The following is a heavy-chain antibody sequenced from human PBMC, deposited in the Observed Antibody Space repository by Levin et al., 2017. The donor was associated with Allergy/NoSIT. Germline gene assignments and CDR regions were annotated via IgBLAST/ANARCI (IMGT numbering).Heavy chain of an antibody. CDR3: AREMANTRGWYTVDY. V-gene: IGHV3-23*01. D-gene: IGHD6-19*01. J-gene: IGHJ4*02. CDR1: GFTFSTYA. CDR2: IRDSGGRT. Sequence: GGSLRLSCAASGFTFSTYAMAWVRRTPGTGLEWVSTIRDSGGRTYYANSVKGRFTISRDDSKSSRYLQMSGLRVEDTAVYYCAREMANTRGWYTVDYWGQGALVTVSS.